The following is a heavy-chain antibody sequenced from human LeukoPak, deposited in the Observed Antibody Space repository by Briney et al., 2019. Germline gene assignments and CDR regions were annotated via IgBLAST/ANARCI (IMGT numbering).Heavy chain of an antibody. CDR3: ATLRPAAAHFEH. Sequence: ASVKVSCTASGDTFSNYGVSWVRQAPGQGLEWMGWVSALNGNTNVAQKVQGRLTLTRDTSTGTAHMELRSLTSDDTAVYYCATLRPAAAHFEHWGQGTLVTVST. CDR2: VSALNGNT. D-gene: IGHD2-15*01. CDR1: GDTFSNYG. V-gene: IGHV1-18*01. J-gene: IGHJ1*01.